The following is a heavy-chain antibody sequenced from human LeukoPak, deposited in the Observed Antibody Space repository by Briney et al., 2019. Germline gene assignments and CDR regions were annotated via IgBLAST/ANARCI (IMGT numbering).Heavy chain of an antibody. V-gene: IGHV1-2*02. CDR1: GYTFTGYY. CDR3: ATVVPAAMSGTDP. CDR2: INPNSGGT. D-gene: IGHD2-2*01. Sequence: ASVKVSCKASGYTFTGYYMHWVRQAPGLGLEWMGWINPNSGGTNYAQKFQGRATMTRDTSISTAYMKLSRLRSDDTAVYYCATVVPAAMSGTDPWGQGTLVTVSS. J-gene: IGHJ5*02.